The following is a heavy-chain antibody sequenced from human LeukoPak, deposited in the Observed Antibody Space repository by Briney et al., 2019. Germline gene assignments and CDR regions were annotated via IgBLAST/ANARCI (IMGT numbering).Heavy chain of an antibody. J-gene: IGHJ4*02. CDR2: ISGSGGST. D-gene: IGHD3-22*01. CDR1: GFTFSSYA. V-gene: IGHV3-23*01. CDR3: AKDTYYYDSSGYGF. Sequence: GGSLRLSCAASGFTFSSYAMSWVRQAPGKGLEWVSAISGSGGSTYYADSVKGRFTISRDNSKNTLYLQMNSLRAEDTAVYYCAKDTYYYDSSGYGFWGQGTLVTVSS.